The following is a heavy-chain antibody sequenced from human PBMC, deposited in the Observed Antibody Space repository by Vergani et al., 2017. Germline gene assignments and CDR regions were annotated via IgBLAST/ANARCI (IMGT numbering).Heavy chain of an antibody. CDR3: ARVIVLWFGELRGGFDY. CDR1: GFTFSSYS. D-gene: IGHD3-10*01. V-gene: IGHV3-48*04. J-gene: IGHJ4*02. CDR2: ISSSSSTI. Sequence: EVQLVESGGGLVQPGGSLRLSCAASGFTFSSYSMNWVRQAPGKGLEWVSYISSSSSTIYYADSVKGRFTLSRDNAKNSLYLQMNSLRAEDTAVYYCARVIVLWFGELRGGFDYWGQGTLVTVSS.